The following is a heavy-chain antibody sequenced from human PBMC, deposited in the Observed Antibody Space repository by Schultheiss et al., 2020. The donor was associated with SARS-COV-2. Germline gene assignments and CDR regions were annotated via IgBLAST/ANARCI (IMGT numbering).Heavy chain of an antibody. CDR1: GFSLTTSGVC. Sequence: PTLVKPTQTLTLTCTFSGFSLTTSGVCVSWIRQPPGKALEWLARIDWDDDKFYSTSLETRLTISKDTSKNQVVLTMTNMDPVDTATYYCARIPTTPGGEYDYWGQGTLVTVSS. CDR3: ARIPTTPGGEYDY. CDR2: IDWDDDK. V-gene: IGHV2-70*17. D-gene: IGHD3-16*01. J-gene: IGHJ4*02.